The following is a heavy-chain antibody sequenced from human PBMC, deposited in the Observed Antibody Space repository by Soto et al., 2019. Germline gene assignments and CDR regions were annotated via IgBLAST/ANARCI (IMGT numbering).Heavy chain of an antibody. CDR1: GGSISSGSFY. D-gene: IGHD6-19*01. CDR3: ARHWEQWLGYIDY. V-gene: IGHV4-39*01. Sequence: QLQLQESGPGLVKPSETLSLTCTVSGGSISSGSFYWGWIRQPPGKGLEWIGSIYYTRNTYYNPSLKSRVSISVDSSKNQFSLKLGSVTAADTAVYYCARHWEQWLGYIDYWGQGTLVAVPS. CDR2: IYYTRNT. J-gene: IGHJ4*02.